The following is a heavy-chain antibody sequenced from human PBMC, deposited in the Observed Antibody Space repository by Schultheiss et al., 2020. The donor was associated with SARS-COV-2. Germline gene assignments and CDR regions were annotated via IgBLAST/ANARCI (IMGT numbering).Heavy chain of an antibody. CDR2: IYYSGST. Sequence: SETLSLTCTVSGGSISSYYWSWIRQPPGKGLEWIGYIYYSGSTNYNPSLKSRVTISVDTSKNQFSLKLSSVTAADTAVYYCARHAGYCSSTSCSRFDYWGQGTLVTVSS. CDR1: GGSISSYY. V-gene: IGHV4-59*08. J-gene: IGHJ4*02. D-gene: IGHD2-2*03. CDR3: ARHAGYCSSTSCSRFDY.